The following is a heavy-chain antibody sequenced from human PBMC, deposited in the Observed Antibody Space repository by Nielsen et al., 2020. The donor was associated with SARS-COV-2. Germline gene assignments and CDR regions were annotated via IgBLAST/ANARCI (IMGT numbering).Heavy chain of an antibody. J-gene: IGHJ4*02. Sequence: GGSLRLSCAASGFTFSSYSMNWVRQAPGKGLEWVSVIYSGGSSTYYADSVKGRFTISRDNSKNTLYLQMNSLRAEDTAVYYCAKGGAVAGTGGDYWGQGTLVTVSS. CDR2: IYSGGSST. CDR1: GFTFSSYS. V-gene: IGHV3-23*03. D-gene: IGHD6-19*01. CDR3: AKGGAVAGTGGDY.